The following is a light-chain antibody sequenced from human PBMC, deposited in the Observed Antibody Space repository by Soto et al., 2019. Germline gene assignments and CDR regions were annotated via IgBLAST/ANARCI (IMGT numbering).Light chain of an antibody. J-gene: IGKJ1*01. V-gene: IGKV1-5*03. Sequence: DIQMTQSPSTLSASVGDRVTITCRASQSTSSYLAWYQQKPGKAPKLLIYQASSLENGVPSRFSGSGSGTEFSLTISSLQHDHFATYYCQQYSSHSTFGQGTKVDI. CDR2: QAS. CDR1: QSTSSY. CDR3: QQYSSHST.